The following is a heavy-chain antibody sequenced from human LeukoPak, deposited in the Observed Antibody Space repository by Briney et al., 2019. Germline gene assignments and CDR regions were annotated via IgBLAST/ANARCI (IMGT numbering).Heavy chain of an antibody. CDR2: IYPGDSDT. CDR3: ARQSYYGSGSANFDY. J-gene: IGHJ4*02. CDR1: GYSFTSYW. D-gene: IGHD3-10*01. Sequence: GESLKISCKGSGYSFTSYWIGWVRQMPGKGLGWMGIIYPGDSDTRYSPSFQGQVTISADKSISTAYLQWSSLKASDTAMYYCARQSYYGSGSANFDYWGQGTLVTVSS. V-gene: IGHV5-51*01.